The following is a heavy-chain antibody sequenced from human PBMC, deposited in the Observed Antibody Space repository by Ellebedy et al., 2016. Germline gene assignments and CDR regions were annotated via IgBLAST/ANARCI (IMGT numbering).Heavy chain of an antibody. V-gene: IGHV3-48*02. CDR2: ITGSSSTV. J-gene: IGHJ2*01. Sequence: GESLKISXAASGFTFSSYAMNWVRQAPGKGLEWVSYITGSSSTVYYADSVKGRFTISRDNARNSLYLQMSSLRDEDTAVYYCARDPFQTNYWYFDLWGRGTLVTVSS. CDR3: ARDPFQTNYWYFDL. CDR1: GFTFSSYA. D-gene: IGHD1-14*01.